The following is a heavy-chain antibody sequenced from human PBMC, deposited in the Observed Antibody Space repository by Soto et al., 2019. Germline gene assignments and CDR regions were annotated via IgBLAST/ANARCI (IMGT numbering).Heavy chain of an antibody. D-gene: IGHD3-3*01. CDR3: ARAVTYYDFWSGRHYYHMDV. CDR1: GYTFTSYG. V-gene: IGHV1-18*01. J-gene: IGHJ6*03. Sequence: GASVKVSCKASGYTFTSYGISWVRQAPGQGLEWMGWISAYNGNTNYAQKLQGRVTMTTDTSTSTAYMELRSLRSDDTAVYYCARAVTYYDFWSGRHYYHMDVWGKGTTVTVSS. CDR2: ISAYNGNT.